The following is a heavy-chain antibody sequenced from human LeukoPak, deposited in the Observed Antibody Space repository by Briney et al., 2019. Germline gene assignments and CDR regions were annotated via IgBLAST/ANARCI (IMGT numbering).Heavy chain of an antibody. CDR1: GGSITSSHW. D-gene: IGHD6-13*01. J-gene: IGHJ5*02. CDR3: ARRRAEGGSNGHYNWFDP. V-gene: IGHV4-4*02. CDR2: IYHSGST. Sequence: PSETLSLTCSVSGGSITSSHWWRWARQPPGKGLECIGQIYHSGSTNYNPSLKSRVTISVEKSKNQFSLNLTSVSAADTAVYYCARRRAEGGSNGHYNWFDPWGQGILVTVSS.